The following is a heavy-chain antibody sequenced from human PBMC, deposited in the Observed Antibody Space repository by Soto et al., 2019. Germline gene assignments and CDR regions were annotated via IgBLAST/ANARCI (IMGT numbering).Heavy chain of an antibody. Sequence: QLQLQESGPGLVKPSETLSLTCTVSGGSISTGSYYWGWIRQPPGKGLEWIGSIYYSGSTYYNPSLKSRVTISGYTAKNLFSLKLSSVTAADTAVYYCARDYDSSGDYWGQGTLVTVSS. V-gene: IGHV4-39*01. CDR2: IYYSGST. J-gene: IGHJ4*02. CDR3: ARDYDSSGDY. CDR1: GGSISTGSYY. D-gene: IGHD3-22*01.